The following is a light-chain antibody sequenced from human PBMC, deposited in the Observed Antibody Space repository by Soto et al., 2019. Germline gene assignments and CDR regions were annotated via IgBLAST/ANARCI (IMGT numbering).Light chain of an antibody. J-gene: IGLJ1*01. V-gene: IGLV2-14*01. Sequence: QSALTQPASVSGSPGQSIAISCTGTSSDVGAYNYVSWYQQHPGKVPKLVIYDVTNRPSGVSDRFSGSKSGNTASLTISGLQAEDVADYYGSSYTCNPTPYVFVTGTKVTVL. CDR3: SSYTCNPTPYV. CDR1: SSDVGAYNY. CDR2: DVT.